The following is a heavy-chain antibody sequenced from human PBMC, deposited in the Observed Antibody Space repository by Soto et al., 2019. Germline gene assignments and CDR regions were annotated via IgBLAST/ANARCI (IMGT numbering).Heavy chain of an antibody. V-gene: IGHV3-15*01. CDR1: GFTFSNAW. Sequence: EVQLVESGGGLVKPGGSLRLSCAASGFTFSNAWMSWVRQAPGKGLEWVGRIKSNTDGGTTDYAAPVKGRFTISRDDSKEPVYLQLNSLKTEDTAVYYCTSDQVVVISTTRGSSWFDPWGQGTLVTVSS. CDR2: IKSNTDGGTT. CDR3: TSDQVVVISTTRGSSWFDP. D-gene: IGHD2-2*01. J-gene: IGHJ5*02.